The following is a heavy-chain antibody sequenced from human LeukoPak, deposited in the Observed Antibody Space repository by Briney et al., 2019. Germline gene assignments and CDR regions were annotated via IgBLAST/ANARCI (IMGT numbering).Heavy chain of an antibody. CDR3: ARAARDAFDI. J-gene: IGHJ3*02. V-gene: IGHV3-11*04. CDR2: ISPSGTDI. CDR1: GFTFTDTY. Sequence: GGSLRLSCAVSGFTFTDTYMTWIRQAPGKGLESLSYISPSGTDISYADSVKGRFTISRDNAKNSLYLQMNSLRAEDTAVYYCARAARDAFDIWGQGTMVTVSS.